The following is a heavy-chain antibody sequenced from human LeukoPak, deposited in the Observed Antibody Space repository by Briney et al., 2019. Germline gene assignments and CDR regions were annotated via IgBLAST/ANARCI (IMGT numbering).Heavy chain of an antibody. CDR3: ARDGTGSSPGDYFYYMDV. V-gene: IGHV3-74*01. D-gene: IGHD3/OR15-3a*01. J-gene: IGHJ6*03. Sequence: GESLRLSCAASGFTFSGYWLHWVRQDPGKGLVWVAHTNTDGSRTTYADSVRGRFTISRDNAKNTLYLQMNSLGVDDTAIYYCARDGTGSSPGDYFYYMDVWGKGTTVTVSS. CDR1: GFTFSGYW. CDR2: TNTDGSRT.